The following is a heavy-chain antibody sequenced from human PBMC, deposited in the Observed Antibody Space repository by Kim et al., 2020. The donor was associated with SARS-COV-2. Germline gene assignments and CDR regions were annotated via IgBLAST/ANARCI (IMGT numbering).Heavy chain of an antibody. V-gene: IGHV4-59*01. D-gene: IGHD3-10*01. CDR3: ARDTMVRGDSDGMDV. Sequence: SETLSLTCTVSGGSISSYYWSWIRQPPGKGLEWIGYIYYSGSTNYNPSLKSRVTISVDTSKNQFSLKLSSVTAADTAVYYCARDTMVRGDSDGMDVWGQGTTVTVSS. J-gene: IGHJ6*02. CDR2: IYYSGST. CDR1: GGSISSYY.